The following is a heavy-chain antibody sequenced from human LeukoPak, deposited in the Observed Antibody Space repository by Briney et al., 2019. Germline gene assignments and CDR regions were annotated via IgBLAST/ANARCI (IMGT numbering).Heavy chain of an antibody. J-gene: IGHJ4*02. V-gene: IGHV4-39*07. Sequence: SETLSLTCTVSGVSISSSNSYWGWIRQPPGKGLEWIGSIYYTGNTYYNASLKNRVTISIDTSKNQFSLKLSSVTAADTAVYYCARDAPHYSSGWYRFFDYWGQGTLVTVSS. CDR2: IYYTGNT. CDR3: ARDAPHYSSGWYRFFDY. D-gene: IGHD6-19*01. CDR1: GVSISSSNSY.